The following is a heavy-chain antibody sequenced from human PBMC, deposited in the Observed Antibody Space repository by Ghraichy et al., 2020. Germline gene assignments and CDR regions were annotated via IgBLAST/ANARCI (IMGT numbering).Heavy chain of an antibody. CDR3: ARGRLEWEVPYLDA. J-gene: IGHJ5*02. CDR1: TFTFKNYA. D-gene: IGHD1-26*01. CDR2: ISGTGGTT. Sequence: GGSLRLSCEASTFTFKNYAMTWVRQAPGKGLEWVSTISGTGGTTYYTDSVKGRFTISRDNSKNTLYLQMNSLRADDTAVYFCARGRLEWEVPYLDAWGQGTLVTVSS. V-gene: IGHV3-23*01.